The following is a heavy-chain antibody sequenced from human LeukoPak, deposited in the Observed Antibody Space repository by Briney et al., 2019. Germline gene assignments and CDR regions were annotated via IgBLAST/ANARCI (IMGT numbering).Heavy chain of an antibody. CDR2: INPNSGGT. V-gene: IGHV1-2*02. Sequence: GASVKVSCKASGYTFTGYYMHWVRQAPGQGLEWMGWINPNSGGTNYAQKFQGRVTMTRDTSISTAYMELSRLRSDDTAVYCCARGSYYYDSSGYPSSVYFDYWGQGTLVTVSS. D-gene: IGHD3-22*01. CDR3: ARGSYYYDSSGYPSSVYFDY. CDR1: GYTFTGYY. J-gene: IGHJ4*02.